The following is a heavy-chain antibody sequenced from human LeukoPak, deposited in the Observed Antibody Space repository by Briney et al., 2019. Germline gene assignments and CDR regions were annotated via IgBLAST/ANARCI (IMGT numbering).Heavy chain of an antibody. Sequence: GGSLRLSCAASGFTFSTYAMSWVRQAPGKGLEWVSHISDNGASTFYADSVKGRFTISRDNSKNTLYPQMNSLRAEDTAVYYCAKDLEVTAPLDYWGQGTLVTVSS. D-gene: IGHD2-21*02. CDR3: AKDLEVTAPLDY. J-gene: IGHJ4*02. CDR1: GFTFSTYA. CDR2: ISDNGAST. V-gene: IGHV3-23*01.